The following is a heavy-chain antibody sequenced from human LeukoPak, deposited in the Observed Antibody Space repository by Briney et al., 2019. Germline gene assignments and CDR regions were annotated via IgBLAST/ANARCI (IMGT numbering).Heavy chain of an antibody. CDR1: GGSISSGDYY. D-gene: IGHD2-15*01. V-gene: IGHV4-30-4*01. J-gene: IGHJ4*02. CDR3: ARLLGYCSGGSCYSGHYFDY. CDR2: IYYSGST. Sequence: SQTLSLTCTVSGGSISSGDYYWSWIRQHPGKGLEWIGYIYYSGSTYYNPSLKSRVTISVDTSKNQFSLKLSSVTAADTAVYYCARLLGYCSGGSCYSGHYFDYWGQGTLVTVSS.